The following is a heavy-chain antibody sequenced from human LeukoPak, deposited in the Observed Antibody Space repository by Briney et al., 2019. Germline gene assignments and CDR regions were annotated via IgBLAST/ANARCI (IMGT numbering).Heavy chain of an antibody. CDR2: TYYTGST. CDR1: GGSVSSSLNY. D-gene: IGHD3-9*01. V-gene: IGHV4-39*01. Sequence: SETLSLTCTVSGGSVSSSLNYWGWIRQPPGKGLEWIGNTYYTGSTYSNPTLKSRLTMSVDTSKNQFSLKLSSVTAADTAVYYCARLTKGRYFDYIFDYWGQGPLLTVSS. CDR3: ARLTKGRYFDYIFDY. J-gene: IGHJ4*02.